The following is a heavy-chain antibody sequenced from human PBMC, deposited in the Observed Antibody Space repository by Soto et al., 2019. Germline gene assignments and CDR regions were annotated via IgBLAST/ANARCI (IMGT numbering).Heavy chain of an antibody. V-gene: IGHV1-18*01. Sequence: QVQLVQSGAEVKKPGASVKVSCKASGYTITSYGISWVRQAPGQGLEWMGWISAYNGNINYAQNLQGRVTMTTDTSTSTAYMELSSLRSDDTAVYYCARLWAYCSSTSCHGAEDYYYGTDVWGQGTTVTVSS. D-gene: IGHD2-2*01. CDR1: GYTITSYG. CDR3: ARLWAYCSSTSCHGAEDYYYGTDV. CDR2: ISAYNGNI. J-gene: IGHJ6*02.